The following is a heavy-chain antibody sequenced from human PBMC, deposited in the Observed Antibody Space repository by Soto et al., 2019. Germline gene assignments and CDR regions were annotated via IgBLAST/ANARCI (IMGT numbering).Heavy chain of an antibody. CDR2: IHSDGSST. Sequence: EVRLVESEGGLLEPGGSRSLSCAASGFTFSCYWMHWVREAPGQGLLWVSRIHSDGSSTTYADSVKGRFTISRDNAKNTVSLQMNSLRVEDTGVYFCARGDRGAFDLWGQGTMVTVSS. J-gene: IGHJ3*01. D-gene: IGHD2-21*02. CDR3: ARGDRGAFDL. V-gene: IGHV3-74*01. CDR1: GFTFSCYW.